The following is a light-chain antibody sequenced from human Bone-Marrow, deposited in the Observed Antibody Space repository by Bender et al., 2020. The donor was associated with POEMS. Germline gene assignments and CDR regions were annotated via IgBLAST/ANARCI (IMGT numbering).Light chain of an antibody. CDR2: DDS. CDR3: QVWDFSGDHPV. J-gene: IGLJ3*02. Sequence: SFVLTQPPSVSVAPGKTAGITCGGNNIGSKSVHWYQQKPGQAPVVIINDDSERPSGIPKRFSGSNSGNTATLTISRVEAGDEADYYCQVWDFSGDHPVFGGGTRLTVL. V-gene: IGLV3-21*03. CDR1: NIGSKS.